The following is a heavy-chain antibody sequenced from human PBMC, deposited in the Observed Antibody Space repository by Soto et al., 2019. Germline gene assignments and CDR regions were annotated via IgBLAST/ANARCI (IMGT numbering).Heavy chain of an antibody. J-gene: IGHJ6*02. CDR3: ARRKTAHDVAGMAV. Sequence: APGKGRVWVSRSNTDGTIPHYAASVKGRFTISRDNAKNTLYLQMNSLRAEDTAVFFFARRKTAHDVAGMAVYGYGTTLTVSS. CDR2: SNTDGTIP. V-gene: IGHV3-74*01. D-gene: IGHD1-1*01.